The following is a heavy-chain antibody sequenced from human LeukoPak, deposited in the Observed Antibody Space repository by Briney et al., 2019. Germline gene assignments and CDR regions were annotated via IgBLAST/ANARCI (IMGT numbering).Heavy chain of an antibody. D-gene: IGHD2-15*01. CDR3: ARRPEDCSGNSCYTAPDY. CDR2: IRYDGSNK. CDR1: GFTFSGYG. Sequence: GGSLRLSCAASGFTFSGYGMHWVRQAASKGLEWVAFIRYDGSNKYYADSVKGRFTISRDNSKNTLYPQMNSLRPEDTAVYYCARRPEDCSGNSCYTAPDYWGQGTLVTVSS. V-gene: IGHV3-30*02. J-gene: IGHJ4*02.